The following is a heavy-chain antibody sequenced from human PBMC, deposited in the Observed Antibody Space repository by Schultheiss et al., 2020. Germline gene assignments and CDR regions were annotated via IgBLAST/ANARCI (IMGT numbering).Heavy chain of an antibody. V-gene: IGHV3-30*18. J-gene: IGHJ6*02. CDR2: ISYDGSNK. CDR1: GFTFSSYG. Sequence: GGSLRLSCAASGFTFSSYGMHWVRQAPGKGLEWLAVISYDGSNKYYADSVKGRFTISRDNSKNTLYLQMNSLRAEDTAVYYCAKEGHSSGYHFPITGDMDVWGQGTMVTVSS. D-gene: IGHD3-22*01. CDR3: AKEGHSSGYHFPITGDMDV.